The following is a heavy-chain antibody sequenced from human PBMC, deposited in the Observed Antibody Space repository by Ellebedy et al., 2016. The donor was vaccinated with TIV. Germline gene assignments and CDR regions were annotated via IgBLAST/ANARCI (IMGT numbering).Heavy chain of an antibody. CDR3: AKDRGIAVAGPGWFDP. D-gene: IGHD6-19*01. Sequence: SLKISCAASGFTFDDYAMHWVRQAPGKGLEWVSGISWNSGSIGYADSVKGRFTISRDNAKNSLYLQMNSLRAEDTALYYCAKDRGIAVAGPGWFDPWGQGTLVTVSS. CDR2: ISWNSGSI. CDR1: GFTFDDYA. J-gene: IGHJ5*02. V-gene: IGHV3-9*01.